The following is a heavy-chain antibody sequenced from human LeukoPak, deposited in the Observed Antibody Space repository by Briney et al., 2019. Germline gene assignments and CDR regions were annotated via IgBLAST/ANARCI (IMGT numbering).Heavy chain of an antibody. CDR2: IIPIFGTA. Sequence: SVKVSCKASGGTFSSYAISWVRQAPGQGLEWMGGIIPIFGTANYAQKFQGRVTITADESTSTAYMELSSLRSEDTAVYYCARGGDSSGRFDYWGQGTLVTVSS. D-gene: IGHD6-19*01. CDR3: ARGGDSSGRFDY. CDR1: GGTFSSYA. V-gene: IGHV1-69*13. J-gene: IGHJ4*02.